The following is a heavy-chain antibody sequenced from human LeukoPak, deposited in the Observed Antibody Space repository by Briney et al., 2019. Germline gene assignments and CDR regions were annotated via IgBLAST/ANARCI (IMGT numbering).Heavy chain of an antibody. V-gene: IGHV2-5*02. Sequence: SGPTLVNPTQTLTLTCTFSGFSLSTSGVGVGWIRQPPGWALEWLALIYWDDDKRYSPSLKSRLTITKDTSKNQVVLTMTNVDPVDTATYYCAHRLATTYSAAFDIWGQGTMVTVSS. CDR2: IYWDDDK. CDR3: AHRLATTYSAAFDI. CDR1: GFSLSTSGVG. D-gene: IGHD5-24*01. J-gene: IGHJ3*02.